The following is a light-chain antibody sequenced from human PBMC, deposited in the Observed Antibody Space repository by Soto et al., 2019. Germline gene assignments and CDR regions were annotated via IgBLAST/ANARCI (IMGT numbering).Light chain of an antibody. CDR2: SNN. CDR1: SSNIGSNT. V-gene: IGLV1-44*01. Sequence: QLVLTQPPSASGTPGQRVTISCSGSSSNIGSNTVNWYQQLPGTAPKLLIYSNNQRPSGVPDRFSGSKSGTSASLAISWLQSEDEADYYCAAWDDSLNGLVFGGGTKLTVL. CDR3: AAWDDSLNGLV. J-gene: IGLJ2*01.